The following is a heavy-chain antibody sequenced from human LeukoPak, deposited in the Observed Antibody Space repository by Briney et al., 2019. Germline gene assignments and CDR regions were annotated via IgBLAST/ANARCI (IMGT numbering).Heavy chain of an antibody. J-gene: IGHJ4*02. CDR1: GFTLSSYA. CDR2: ISGSGGST. V-gene: IGHV3-23*01. D-gene: IGHD6-13*01. CDR3: AKMLYSSSIGNFDY. Sequence: GGSLRLSCAASGFTLSSYAMSWVRQAPGKGLEWVSAISGSGGSTYYADSVKGRFTISRDNSKNTLYLQMNSLRAEDTAVYYCAKMLYSSSIGNFDYWGQGTLVTVSS.